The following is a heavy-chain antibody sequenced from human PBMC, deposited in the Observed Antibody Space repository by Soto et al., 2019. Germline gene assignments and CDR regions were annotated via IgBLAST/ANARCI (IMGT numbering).Heavy chain of an antibody. CDR2: ISYDGSNK. V-gene: IGHV3-30*18. J-gene: IGHJ4*02. CDR3: AKDWSGYLFQVFGSYFDY. D-gene: IGHD3-3*01. Sequence: PGGSLRLSCAASGFTFSSYGMHWVRQAPGKGLEWVAVISYDGSNKYYADSVKGRFTISRDNSKNTLYLQMNSLRAEDTAVYYCAKDWSGYLFQVFGSYFDYWGQGTLVTVSS. CDR1: GFTFSSYG.